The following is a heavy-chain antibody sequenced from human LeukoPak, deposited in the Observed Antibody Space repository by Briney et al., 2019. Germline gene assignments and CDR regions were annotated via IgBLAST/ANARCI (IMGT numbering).Heavy chain of an antibody. D-gene: IGHD3-22*01. CDR2: IYYTGRT. CDR1: VGSISSTSFY. CDR3: AKRHSSGYYYFDY. Sequence: SETLSLTCTVSVGSISSTSFYWGWIRQTPGKGLEWIGSIYYTGRTHYNPSLKSRVTISLDTSKNQFSLKLNSVTAADTAVYYCAKRHSSGYYYFDYWGQGTLVTVSS. J-gene: IGHJ4*02. V-gene: IGHV4-39*01.